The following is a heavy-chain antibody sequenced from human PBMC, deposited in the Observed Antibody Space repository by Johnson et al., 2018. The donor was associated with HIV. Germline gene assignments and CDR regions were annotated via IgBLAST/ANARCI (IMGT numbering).Heavy chain of an antibody. CDR2: IHYDGSNK. J-gene: IGHJ3*02. D-gene: IGHD5-24*01. CDR1: GFTFSSYG. Sequence: QVQLVESGGGVVQPGGSLRLSCAASGFTFSSYGMHWVRQAPGKGLEWVAFIHYDGSNKYDADSVKGRSTISRDNSKNTLYLQMSSLRVEDTAVYYCAKDWDRWLQPPGDAFDIRGQGTMVTVSS. V-gene: IGHV3-30*02. CDR3: AKDWDRWLQPPGDAFDI.